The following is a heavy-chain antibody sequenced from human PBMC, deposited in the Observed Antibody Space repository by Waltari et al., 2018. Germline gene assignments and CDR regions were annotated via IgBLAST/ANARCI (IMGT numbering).Heavy chain of an antibody. CDR2: MNTNSGNT. J-gene: IGHJ4*02. V-gene: IGHV1-8*01. CDR3: ARGRKWEPNY. D-gene: IGHD1-26*01. Sequence: QVQLVQSGAEVKKPVASVKVSCKASGYTFTSYDINWVRQATGQGLEWMGWMNTNSGNTVYAQKFQGRVNMTRTTSISTAYMELSSLRSEDTAVYYCARGRKWEPNYWGQGTLVTVSS. CDR1: GYTFTSYD.